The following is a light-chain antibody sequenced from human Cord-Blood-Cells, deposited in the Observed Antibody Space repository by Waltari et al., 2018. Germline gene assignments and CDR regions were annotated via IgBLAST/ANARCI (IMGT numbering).Light chain of an antibody. CDR1: QSISSY. J-gene: IGKJ3*01. CDR2: AAC. Sequence: DIQMTHSPSSLSASVGDRVTLTCRASQSISSYLNWYQQKPGKSPKLLIYAACSMQSGVPSRFSGSGSGTDFTLTISSLQPEEFATYYCQQSYSTLAFGPGTKVDIK. CDR3: QQSYSTLA. V-gene: IGKV1-39*01.